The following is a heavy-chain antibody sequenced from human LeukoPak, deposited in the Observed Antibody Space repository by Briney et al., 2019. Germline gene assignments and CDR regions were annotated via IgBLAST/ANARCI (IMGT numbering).Heavy chain of an antibody. J-gene: IGHJ6*02. Sequence: PGGSLRLSCAASGFTFSSYAMHWVRQAPGKGLEWVAVISYDGSNKYYADSVKGGFTISRDNSKNTLYLQMNSLRAEDTAVYYCAREPTIAVAAPGMDVWGQGTTVTVSS. V-gene: IGHV3-30*14. CDR3: AREPTIAVAAPGMDV. D-gene: IGHD6-19*01. CDR1: GFTFSSYA. CDR2: ISYDGSNK.